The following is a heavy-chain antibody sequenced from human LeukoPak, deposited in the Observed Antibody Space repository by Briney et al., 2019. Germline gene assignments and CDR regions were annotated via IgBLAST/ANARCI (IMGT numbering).Heavy chain of an antibody. Sequence: GASVKVSCKASGYTFTSYGISWVRQAPGQGLEWMGWISAYNGNTNYAQKLQGRVTMTTDTSTSTAYMELRSLRSDDTAVYYCARGPPGYYDSSGYPLFDYWGQGTLVTVSS. CDR1: GYTFTSYG. CDR2: ISAYNGNT. D-gene: IGHD3-22*01. J-gene: IGHJ4*02. CDR3: ARGPPGYYDSSGYPLFDY. V-gene: IGHV1-18*01.